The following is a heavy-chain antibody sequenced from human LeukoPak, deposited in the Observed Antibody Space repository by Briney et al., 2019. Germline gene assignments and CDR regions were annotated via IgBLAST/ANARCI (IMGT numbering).Heavy chain of an antibody. Sequence: ASVKVSCKASGYTFTGYYMHWVRQAPGQGLEWMGWINPNSGGTNYAQKFQGRVTMTRDTSASTAYMELSRLRSDDTAVYYCARVGIAVAGGFDYWGQGTLVTVSS. J-gene: IGHJ4*02. CDR2: INPNSGGT. D-gene: IGHD6-19*01. V-gene: IGHV1-2*02. CDR1: GYTFTGYY. CDR3: ARVGIAVAGGFDY.